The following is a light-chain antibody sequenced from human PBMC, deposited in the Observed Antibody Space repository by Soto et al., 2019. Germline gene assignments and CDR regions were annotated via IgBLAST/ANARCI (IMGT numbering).Light chain of an antibody. CDR2: DVT. J-gene: IGLJ3*02. CDR3: SSYRSSTTGV. V-gene: IGLV2-14*01. CDR1: SSDVGDNNY. Sequence: QSALTQPASVSGFPGQSITISCTGTSSDVGDNNYVSWYQQHPGKAPKLIIYDVTNRPSGVSNRFSGSKSGNTASLTISGLQAEDEADYYCSSYRSSTTGVFGGGTQLTVL.